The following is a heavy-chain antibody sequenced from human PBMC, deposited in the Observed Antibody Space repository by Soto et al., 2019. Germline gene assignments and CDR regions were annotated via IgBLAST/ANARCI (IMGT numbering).Heavy chain of an antibody. V-gene: IGHV4-59*01. Sequence: SETLSLTCTVSGGSISSYYWSWIRQPPGKGLEWIGYIYYSGSTNYNPSLKSRVTISVDTSKNQFSLKLSSVTAADTAVYYCARARGYDILTGYYLGPYFDYWGQGTLVTVSS. D-gene: IGHD3-9*01. CDR3: ARARGYDILTGYYLGPYFDY. CDR1: GGSISSYY. CDR2: IYYSGST. J-gene: IGHJ4*02.